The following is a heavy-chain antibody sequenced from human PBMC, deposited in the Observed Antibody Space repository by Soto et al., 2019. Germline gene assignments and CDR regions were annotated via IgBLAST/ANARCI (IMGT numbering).Heavy chain of an antibody. CDR2: IYHSGST. V-gene: IGHV4-4*02. J-gene: IGHJ6*02. D-gene: IGHD2-2*01. Sequence: QVQLQESGPGLVKPSGTLSLTCAVSGGSISSSNWWSWVRQPPGKGLEWIGEIYHSGSTNYNPSRKSRATISVDKSKNQFSLKLSSVTAADTAVYYCARVVGGYYYGMDVWGQGTTVTVSS. CDR3: ARVVGGYYYGMDV. CDR1: GGSISSSNW.